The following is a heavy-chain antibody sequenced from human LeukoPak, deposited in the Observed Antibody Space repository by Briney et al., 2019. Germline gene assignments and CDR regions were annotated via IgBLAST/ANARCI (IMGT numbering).Heavy chain of an antibody. V-gene: IGHV4-59*01. J-gene: IGHJ4*02. Sequence: GSLRLSCAASGFTFSGFSMSWIRQPPGKGLEWIGYIYYSGSTNYNPSLKSRVTISVDTSKNQFSLKLSSVTAADTAVYYCARDTYDSSGYSFDYWGQGTLVTVSS. CDR2: IYYSGST. D-gene: IGHD3-22*01. CDR3: ARDTYDSSGYSFDY. CDR1: GFTFSGFS.